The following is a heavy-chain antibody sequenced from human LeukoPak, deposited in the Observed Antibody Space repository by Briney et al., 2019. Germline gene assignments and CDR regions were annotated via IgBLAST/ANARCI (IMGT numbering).Heavy chain of an antibody. CDR2: ISSSSSYI. CDR1: GFTFSSYS. V-gene: IGHV3-21*01. Sequence: PGGSLRLSCAASGFTFSSYSMNWVRQAPGKGLEWVSSISSSSSYIYYADSVKGRFTISRDNAKNSLYLRMNSLRAEDTAVYYCARDSYDSSGYYYAPFDYWGQGTLVTVSS. CDR3: ARDSYDSSGYYYAPFDY. J-gene: IGHJ4*02. D-gene: IGHD3-22*01.